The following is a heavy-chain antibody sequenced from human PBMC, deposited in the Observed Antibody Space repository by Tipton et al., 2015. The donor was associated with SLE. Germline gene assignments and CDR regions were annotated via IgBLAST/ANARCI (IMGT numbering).Heavy chain of an antibody. J-gene: IGHJ2*01. CDR3: AREDWYFDL. V-gene: IGHV4-39*07. Sequence: LRLSCTVSGGSVSSGSYYWSWIRQPPGKGLEWIGEINHSGSTNYNPSLKSRVTISVDTSKNQFSLKLSSVTAVDTAVYYCAREDWYFDLWGRGTLVTVSS. CDR1: GGSVSSGSYY. CDR2: INHSGST.